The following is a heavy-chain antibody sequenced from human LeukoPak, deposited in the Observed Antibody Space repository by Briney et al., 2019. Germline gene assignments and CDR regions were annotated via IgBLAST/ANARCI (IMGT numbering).Heavy chain of an antibody. Sequence: SETLSLTCTVSGGSISSSYWSWIRQPPGKGLEWIGSIYHSGSTYYNPSLKSRVTISVDTSKNQFSLKLSSVTAADTAVYYCARDYGRTDYWGQGTLVTVSS. CDR3: ARDYGRTDY. J-gene: IGHJ4*02. CDR1: GGSISSSY. D-gene: IGHD3-10*01. V-gene: IGHV4-38-2*02. CDR2: IYHSGST.